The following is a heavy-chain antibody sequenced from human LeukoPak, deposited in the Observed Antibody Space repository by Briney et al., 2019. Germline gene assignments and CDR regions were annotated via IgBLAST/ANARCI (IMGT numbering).Heavy chain of an antibody. CDR1: GFTFSSYW. J-gene: IGHJ4*02. Sequence: PGGSLGLSCAASGFTFSSYWMSWVRQAPGKGLEWVANIKQDGSEKYYVDSVKGRFTISRDNAKNSLYLQVSSLRAEDTAVYYCARDSSSWYGGLDFWGQGTLVTVSS. CDR3: ARDSSSWYGGLDF. D-gene: IGHD6-13*01. V-gene: IGHV3-7*01. CDR2: IKQDGSEK.